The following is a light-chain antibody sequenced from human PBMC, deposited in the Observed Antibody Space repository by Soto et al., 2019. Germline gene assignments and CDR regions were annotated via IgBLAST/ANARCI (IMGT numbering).Light chain of an antibody. CDR1: QSISRY. J-gene: IGKJ5*01. Sequence: EIVLTQSPATLSLSPGERATLSCRASQSISRYLAWYQQKRGQAPRLLIYDASNRATGIPARISGSGSGTDFTLTVSSLEPEDFAVYYCQQRSNWPITFGQGTRLEIK. CDR2: DAS. V-gene: IGKV3-11*01. CDR3: QQRSNWPIT.